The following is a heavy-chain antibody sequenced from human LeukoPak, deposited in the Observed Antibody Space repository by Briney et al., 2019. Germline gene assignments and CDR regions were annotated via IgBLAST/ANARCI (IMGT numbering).Heavy chain of an antibody. CDR3: ASLYCSGGSCYLGFDY. CDR2: ISAYNGNT. Sequence: ASVKVSCKASGYTFTSYGISWVRQAPGQGLEWMGWISAYNGNTNYAQKLQGRVTMTTDTSTNTAYMELRSLRSDDTAVYYCASLYCSGGSCYLGFDYWGQGTLVTVSS. V-gene: IGHV1-18*01. D-gene: IGHD2-15*01. J-gene: IGHJ4*02. CDR1: GYTFTSYG.